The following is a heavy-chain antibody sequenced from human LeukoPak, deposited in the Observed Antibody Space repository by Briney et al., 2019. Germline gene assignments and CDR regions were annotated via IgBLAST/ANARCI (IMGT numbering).Heavy chain of an antibody. V-gene: IGHV4-4*09. J-gene: IGHJ4*02. CDR3: ARLGSYHDF. CDR1: GASISNYY. CDR2: IHSSGGG. D-gene: IGHD1-26*01. Sequence: SETLSLTCTVSGASISNYYWSWIRQTPEKGLEWMGHIHSSGGGSYYPSLKSRLTLSIDTSRNQLSLKLPSVTAADTAVYFCARLGSYHDFWGQGALVTVSS.